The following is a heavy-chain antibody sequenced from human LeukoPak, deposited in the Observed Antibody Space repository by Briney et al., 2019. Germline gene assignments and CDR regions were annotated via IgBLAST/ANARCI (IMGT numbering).Heavy chain of an antibody. CDR2: ISGSGGST. D-gene: IGHD6-13*01. J-gene: IGHJ5*02. CDR1: GFTFSSYA. CDR3: AKDIAAAGINWFAP. V-gene: IGHV3-23*01. Sequence: GGSLRLSCAASGFTFSSYAMSWVRQAPGKGLEWVSAISGSGGSTYYAASVKGRFTISRDNCKNTLYLQMNSLPAEDTAVYYCAKDIAAAGINWFAPWGQGTLVTVSS.